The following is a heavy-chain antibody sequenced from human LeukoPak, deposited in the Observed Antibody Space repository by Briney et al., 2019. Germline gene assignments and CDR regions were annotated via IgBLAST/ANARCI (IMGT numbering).Heavy chain of an antibody. V-gene: IGHV3-23*01. Sequence: PGGPLRLSCAASGFTFTNYAINWVRQAPGKGLEWVSTITGSGSATYYADSVKGRFTISRDKSKNTLDLQMNTLRAEDTAVYYCARGSSFFGHYFDYWGQGTLVTVSS. CDR1: GFTFTNYA. CDR2: ITGSGSAT. D-gene: IGHD3-10*01. J-gene: IGHJ4*02. CDR3: ARGSSFFGHYFDY.